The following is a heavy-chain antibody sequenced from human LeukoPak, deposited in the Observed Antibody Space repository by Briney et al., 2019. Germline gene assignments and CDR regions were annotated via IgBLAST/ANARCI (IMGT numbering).Heavy chain of an antibody. V-gene: IGHV3-53*01. CDR3: ARVLSGRGSLYSYYYYMDV. J-gene: IGHJ6*03. Sequence: PGGSLRLSCAASGFTFDDYGMSWVRQAPGKGLEWVSVIYSGGNTYYAESVKGRFTFSRDNSKNTLYLQMNSLRAEDTAVYYCARVLSGRGSLYSYYYYMDVWGKGTTVTISS. D-gene: IGHD3-10*01. CDR1: GFTFDDYG. CDR2: IYSGGNT.